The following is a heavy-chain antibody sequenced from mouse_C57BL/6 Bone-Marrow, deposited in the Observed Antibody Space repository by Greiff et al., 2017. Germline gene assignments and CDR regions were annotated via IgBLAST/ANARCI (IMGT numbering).Heavy chain of an antibody. CDR1: GFSLTSYG. D-gene: IGHD1-1*01. Sequence: QVQLQQSGPGLVAPSQRLSITCTVSGFSLTSYGVDWVRQPPGKGLEWLGVIWGGGSTTYNSALMSRLSISKDNSKNQVCLKMNSLQTDDTAMYYCAKQNYCGSSHWYFGGWGTGTTVTVAS. CDR2: IWGGGST. V-gene: IGHV2-9*01. J-gene: IGHJ1*03. CDR3: AKQNYCGSSHWYFGG.